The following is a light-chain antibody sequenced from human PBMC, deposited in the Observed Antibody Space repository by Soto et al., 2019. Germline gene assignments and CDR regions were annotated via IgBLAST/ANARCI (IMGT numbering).Light chain of an antibody. CDR2: EAS. CDR3: QQYNGYWT. J-gene: IGKJ1*01. Sequence: DLQMTPSPSTLSASVGDRVTITCRASQSISGSLAWYQQKPGKAPRLLIYEASNLKSAVPSRFSGSGSGTEYTLTISSLQPDDSASYYCQQYNGYWTFGQGTRVEIK. CDR1: QSISGS. V-gene: IGKV1-5*03.